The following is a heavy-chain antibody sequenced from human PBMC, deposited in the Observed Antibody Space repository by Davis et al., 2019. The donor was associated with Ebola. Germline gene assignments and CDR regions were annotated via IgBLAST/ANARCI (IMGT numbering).Heavy chain of an antibody. J-gene: IGHJ6*04. D-gene: IGHD3-10*01. CDR2: TYYTSKWYN. CDR3: VRGWFRAGMDV. V-gene: IGHV6-1*01. Sequence: HSQTLSLTCAISGDSVSGTSGAWNWIRQSPSRGLEWLGRTYYTSKWYNDYSVSVKSRITINPDTSKNQLSLQLNSVTPEDTALYYCVRGWFRAGMDVWGEGTTVTVSS. CDR1: GDSVSGTSGA.